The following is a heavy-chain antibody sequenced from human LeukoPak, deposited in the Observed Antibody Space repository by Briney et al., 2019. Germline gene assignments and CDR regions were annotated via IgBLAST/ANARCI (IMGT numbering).Heavy chain of an antibody. J-gene: IGHJ4*02. Sequence: ASVKVSCKASGYTFTRKYMHWVRQAPGQGLEWMGIINPSGGSTSYAQKFQGRVTMTRDTSTSTVYMELSSLRSEDTAVYYCARVKQRLITGSRSRYLDYWGQGTLVTVSS. CDR3: ARVKQRLITGSRSRYLDY. CDR1: GYTFTRKY. CDR2: INPSGGST. V-gene: IGHV1-46*01. D-gene: IGHD1-20*01.